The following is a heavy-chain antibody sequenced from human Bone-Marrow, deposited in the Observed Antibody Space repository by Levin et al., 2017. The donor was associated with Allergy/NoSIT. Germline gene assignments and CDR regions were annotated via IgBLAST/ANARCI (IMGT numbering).Heavy chain of an antibody. Sequence: LSLTCAASGFTFSTFAMNWVRQAPGKGLEWVAVISHDGSEKYHTDSVMGRFTISRDNSKNTLYLQMDSLRTEDTAVYYCARSRSCVNNKCYEEYNWFGPWGQGTLVTVSS. CDR1: GFTFSTFA. V-gene: IGHV3-30*04. CDR2: ISHDGSEK. D-gene: IGHD2-2*01. CDR3: ARSRSCVNNKCYEEYNWFGP. J-gene: IGHJ5*02.